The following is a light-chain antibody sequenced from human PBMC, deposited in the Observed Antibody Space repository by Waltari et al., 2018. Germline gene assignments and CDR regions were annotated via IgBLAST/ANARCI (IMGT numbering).Light chain of an antibody. J-gene: IGLJ3*02. V-gene: IGLV2-14*03. CDR2: DVS. CDR3: SSYTTRGTWV. Sequence: QSALTQPASVSGFPGQSITISCTGTSSDVGAYNYVSWYRQDPGKAPKLMLYDVSNRPSGVFNRCSGSKSGNTASLTISGLQAEDEADYYCSSYTTRGTWVFGGGTKLTVL. CDR1: SSDVGAYNY.